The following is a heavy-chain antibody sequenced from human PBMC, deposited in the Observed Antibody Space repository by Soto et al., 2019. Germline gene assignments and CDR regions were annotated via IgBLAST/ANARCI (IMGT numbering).Heavy chain of an antibody. CDR3: ARSGIAAAGSYYYYGMDV. Sequence: SETLSLTCTVSGGSISSGDYYWSWIRQPPGKGLEWIGYIYYSGSTYYNPSLKSRVTISVDTSKNQFSLKLSSVTAADTAVYYCARSGIAAAGSYYYYGMDVWGQGTTVPSP. J-gene: IGHJ6*02. D-gene: IGHD6-13*01. CDR1: GGSISSGDYY. CDR2: IYYSGST. V-gene: IGHV4-30-4*01.